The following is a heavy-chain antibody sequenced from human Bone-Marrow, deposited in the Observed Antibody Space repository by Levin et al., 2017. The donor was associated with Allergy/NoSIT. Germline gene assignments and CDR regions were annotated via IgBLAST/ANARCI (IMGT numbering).Heavy chain of an antibody. CDR2: IYHSGSS. Sequence: TLSLTCTVSGYSIRSGYYWGWIRQPPGKGLEWIGNIYHSGSSYYDPSLKSRVALSVDASKNQFSLKLTSVTAADTAVYYCARLQRGYSSEIDYWGQGTLVTVSS. D-gene: IGHD5-18*01. V-gene: IGHV4-38-2*02. J-gene: IGHJ4*02. CDR1: GYSIRSGYY. CDR3: ARLQRGYSSEIDY.